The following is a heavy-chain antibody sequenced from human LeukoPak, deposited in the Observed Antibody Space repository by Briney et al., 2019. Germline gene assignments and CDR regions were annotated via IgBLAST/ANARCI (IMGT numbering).Heavy chain of an antibody. Sequence: GGSLRLSCAASGFTFSDHYMSWIRQAPGKGLEWVSYISGSGSTIYYAESVKGRFTISRDNAKNSLYLQMNSLRAEDTAVYYCARRVIGDYYDSSGYLGLDYWGQGTLVIVSS. CDR2: ISGSGSTI. CDR3: ARRVIGDYYDSSGYLGLDY. CDR1: GFTFSDHY. V-gene: IGHV3-11*04. J-gene: IGHJ4*02. D-gene: IGHD3-22*01.